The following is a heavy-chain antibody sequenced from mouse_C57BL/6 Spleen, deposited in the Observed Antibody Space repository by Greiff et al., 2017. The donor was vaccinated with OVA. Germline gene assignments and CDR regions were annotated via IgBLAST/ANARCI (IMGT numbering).Heavy chain of an antibody. V-gene: IGHV5-4*01. CDR3: ARDQSSDWYFDV. Sequence: EVQRVESGGGLVKPGGSLKLSCAASGFTFSSYAMSWVRQTPEKRLEWVATISDGGSYTYYPDNVKGRFTISRDNAKNNRYLQMSHLKSEDTAMYYCARDQSSDWYFDVWGTGTTVTVSS. CDR2: ISDGGSYT. J-gene: IGHJ1*03. D-gene: IGHD1-1*01. CDR1: GFTFSSYA.